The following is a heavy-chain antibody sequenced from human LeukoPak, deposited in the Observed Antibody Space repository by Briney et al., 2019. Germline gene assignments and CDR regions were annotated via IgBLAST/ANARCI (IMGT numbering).Heavy chain of an antibody. CDR2: IYYSGST. CDR3: ARVFWSGFYYFDY. CDR1: GGSISSSNYY. V-gene: IGHV4-39*07. Sequence: SETLSLTCTVSGGSISSSNYYWGWIRQPPGKGLEWIGGIYYSGSTYHNPSLKSRVTISVDTSKNQFSLKLSSVTAADTAAYYCARVFWSGFYYFDYWGQGTLVTVSS. J-gene: IGHJ4*02. D-gene: IGHD3-3*01.